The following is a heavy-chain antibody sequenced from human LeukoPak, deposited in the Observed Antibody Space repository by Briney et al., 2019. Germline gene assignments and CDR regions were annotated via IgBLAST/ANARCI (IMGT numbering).Heavy chain of an antibody. Sequence: GGSLRLSCAASGFTFSSHALHWVRQAPGKGLEWVAVISSDGSYKYYADSVKGRFSISRDDSKKTVYLQMNSLRPEDTALYYCAKDSILDHWGQGTLVTVSS. V-gene: IGHV3-30*04. CDR2: ISSDGSYK. CDR1: GFTFSSHA. J-gene: IGHJ4*02. CDR3: AKDSILDH.